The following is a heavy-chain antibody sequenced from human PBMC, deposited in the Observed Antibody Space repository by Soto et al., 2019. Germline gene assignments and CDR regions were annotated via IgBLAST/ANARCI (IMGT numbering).Heavy chain of an antibody. V-gene: IGHV3-53*01. CDR3: ARDLRTLYCMDV. CDR2: IYSGDTT. CDR1: GFTVSSNY. Sequence: EVQLVESGGGLIQPGGSLRLSCAASGFTVSSNYMSWVRQAPGKGLEWVSVIYSGDTTYYADSVKGRFTISRDHSKNTLYIQMNSPRAEDTAVYYCARDLRTLYCMDVWGQGTTVTVSS. J-gene: IGHJ6*02.